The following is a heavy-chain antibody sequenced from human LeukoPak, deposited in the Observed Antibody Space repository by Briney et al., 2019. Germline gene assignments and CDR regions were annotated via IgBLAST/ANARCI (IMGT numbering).Heavy chain of an antibody. CDR3: ARNRGIAVAASDYGMDV. CDR1: GFTVSSNY. D-gene: IGHD6-19*01. J-gene: IGHJ6*02. V-gene: IGHV3-66*01. CDR2: IYSGGST. Sequence: GSLRLSCAASGFTVSSNYMSWVRRAPGKGLEWVSFIYSGGSTYYADSVKGRFTISRDNSKNTLYLQMNSLRAEDTAVYYCARNRGIAVAASDYGMDVWGQGTTVTVSS.